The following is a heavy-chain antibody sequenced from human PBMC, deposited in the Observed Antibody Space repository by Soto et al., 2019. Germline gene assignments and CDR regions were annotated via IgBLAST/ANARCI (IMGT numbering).Heavy chain of an antibody. CDR2: IDWGGDK. J-gene: IGHJ6*02. D-gene: IGHD2-2*01. V-gene: IGHV2-70*13. CDR3: ARMTAAGIFYYYGFDV. Sequence: SGPTLVNPRQTLTLTCDFSGFSLSTTGMCVSWIRQPPGKALEWLALIDWGGDKYYSTSPETRLTISKDTSKNQVVLTVTNVDPVDTATYYCARMTAAGIFYYYGFDVWGQGALVTVSS. CDR1: GFSLSTTGMC.